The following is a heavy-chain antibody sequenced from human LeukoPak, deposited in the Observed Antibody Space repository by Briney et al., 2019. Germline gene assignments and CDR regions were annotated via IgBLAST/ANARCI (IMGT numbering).Heavy chain of an antibody. CDR1: GFTLDDYT. J-gene: IGHJ4*02. V-gene: IGHV3-43*01. CDR3: AKDLWSSGRNYFDY. Sequence: GGSLRLSCAASGFTLDDYTMHWVRQAPGKGLEWVSLISWDGGSTYYADSVKGRFTISRDNSKNSLYLQMNSLRTEDTALYYCAKDLWSSGRNYFDYWGQGTLVTVSS. CDR2: ISWDGGST. D-gene: IGHD6-19*01.